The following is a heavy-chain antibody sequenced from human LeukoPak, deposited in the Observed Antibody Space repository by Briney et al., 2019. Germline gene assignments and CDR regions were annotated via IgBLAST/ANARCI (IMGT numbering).Heavy chain of an antibody. Sequence: GGSLRLSCADSGFTLSTYSMNWVRQAPGKGLEWVSYISSSSSNIFYADSVKGRFTISRDNAKNSLYLQMNSLRDEDTAVYYCARSRNYFDYWGQGTLVTVSS. CDR3: ARSRNYFDY. CDR2: ISSSSSNI. J-gene: IGHJ4*02. D-gene: IGHD1-1*01. V-gene: IGHV3-48*02. CDR1: GFTLSTYS.